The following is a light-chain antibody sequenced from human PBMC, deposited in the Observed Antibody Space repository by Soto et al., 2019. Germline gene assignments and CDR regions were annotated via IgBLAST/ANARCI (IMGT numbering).Light chain of an antibody. CDR2: GAS. CDR1: QGVGGN. Sequence: EIVMTQSPATLSVSPGERVTLFGRAVQGVGGNLAWYQQKPGQSPRLLIFGASTRATGIPARFSGSGSGTEFSLTISSLQSEDFAVYYCQHYDDWPRTFGLGTKVEIK. CDR3: QHYDDWPRT. J-gene: IGKJ1*01. V-gene: IGKV3-15*01.